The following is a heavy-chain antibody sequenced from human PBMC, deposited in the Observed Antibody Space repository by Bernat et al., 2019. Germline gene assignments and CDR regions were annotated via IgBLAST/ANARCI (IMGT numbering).Heavy chain of an antibody. CDR2: ISSSSSYT. CDR1: GFTFSDYY. J-gene: IGHJ6*03. Sequence: VQLLESGGTLVQPGGSLRLSCAASGFTFSDYYMSWIRQAPGKGLDWVSYISSSSSYTNYADSVKGRFTISRDNAKNSLYLQMNSLRAEDTAVYYCARGTSTSAPYMDVWGKGTTVTVSS. CDR3: ARGTSTSAPYMDV. V-gene: IGHV3-11*03.